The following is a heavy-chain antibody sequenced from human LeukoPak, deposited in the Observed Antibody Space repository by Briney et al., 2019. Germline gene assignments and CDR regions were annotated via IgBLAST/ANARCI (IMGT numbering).Heavy chain of an antibody. V-gene: IGHV3-7*01. CDR2: IKHDGSEK. J-gene: IGHJ4*02. Sequence: PGGSLRLSCAASGFTFSNYWMSWVRQAPGKGLEWVASIKHDGSEKYYVDSVRGRFTISRDNTVNSLYLQMSSLRAEDTAVYYCATDRGWRTSGYYLYYFEYWGQGTLVTYSS. D-gene: IGHD3-3*01. CDR1: GFTFSNYW. CDR3: ATDRGWRTSGYYLYYFEY.